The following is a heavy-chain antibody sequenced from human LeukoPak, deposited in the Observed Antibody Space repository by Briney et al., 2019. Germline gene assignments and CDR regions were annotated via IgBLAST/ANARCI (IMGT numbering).Heavy chain of an antibody. D-gene: IGHD3-10*01. J-gene: IGHJ4*02. CDR1: GGSISSYY. CDR2: IYTSGST. V-gene: IGHV4-4*07. Sequence: PSEILSLTCTVSGGSISSYYWSWIRQPAGKGLEWIGRIYTSGSTNYNPSLKSRVTMSVDTSKNQLSLTLTSVTAADAAVYYCARGGDYYVSGSYLAYWGQGTLVTVSS. CDR3: ARGGDYYVSGSYLAY.